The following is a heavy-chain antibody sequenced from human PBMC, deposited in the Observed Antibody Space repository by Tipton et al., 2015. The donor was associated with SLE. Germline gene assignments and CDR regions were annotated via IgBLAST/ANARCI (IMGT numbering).Heavy chain of an antibody. J-gene: IGHJ4*02. CDR2: INSEETST. CDR1: GFTLSNYW. CDR3: ARSEMATITY. V-gene: IGHV3-74*01. D-gene: IGHD5-24*01. Sequence: SLRLSCAASGFTLSNYWVHWVRQVPGKGLAWVSCINSEETSTNYADSVRGRFTMSRDNAKNTVHLHMNSLRGEDTGVYYCARSEMATITYWGQGTLVTVSS.